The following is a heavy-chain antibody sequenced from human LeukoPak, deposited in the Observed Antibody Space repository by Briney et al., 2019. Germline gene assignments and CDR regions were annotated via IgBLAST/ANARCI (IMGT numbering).Heavy chain of an antibody. J-gene: IGHJ3*02. CDR1: GFTFSSYW. Sequence: GGSLRLSCAASGFTFSSYWMSWVRQAPGKGLEWVANIKRDGSEKNYVDSVKGRFTISRDNTKNSLYLQMNSLRAEDTAVYYCAKDRGYSYVFDAFDIWGQGTMVTVSS. D-gene: IGHD5-18*01. CDR2: IKRDGSEK. V-gene: IGHV3-7*03. CDR3: AKDRGYSYVFDAFDI.